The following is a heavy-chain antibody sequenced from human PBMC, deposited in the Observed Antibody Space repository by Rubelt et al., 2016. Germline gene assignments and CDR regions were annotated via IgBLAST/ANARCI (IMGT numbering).Heavy chain of an antibody. CDR2: INHSGST. CDR3: ARIPSWSSGGSCYPFHCAFDI. Sequence: LSCAASGFTFSSYSMNWVRQPPGKGLEWIGEINHSGSTNYNPSLKSRVTISVDTSKNQFSLKLSSVTAADTAVYYCARIPSWSSGGSCYPFHCAFDIWGQGTMVTVSS. J-gene: IGHJ3*02. CDR1: GFTFSSYS. V-gene: IGHV4-34*01. D-gene: IGHD2-15*01.